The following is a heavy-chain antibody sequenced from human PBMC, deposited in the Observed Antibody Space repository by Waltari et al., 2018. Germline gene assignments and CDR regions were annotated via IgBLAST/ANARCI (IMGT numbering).Heavy chain of an antibody. CDR2: MSSSSSTI. V-gene: IGHV3-48*04. J-gene: IGHJ4*02. CDR1: GFTFSSYN. Sequence: EVQLVESGGGLVQPGGSLRLSCAASGFTFSSYNMNWVRQAPGKGLAWVSYMSSSSSTIYDADSVKGRFTISRDNAKNSLYLQMNSLRAEDTAVYYCASGEGELPYFDYWGQGPLVTVSS. D-gene: IGHD1-26*01. CDR3: ASGEGELPYFDY.